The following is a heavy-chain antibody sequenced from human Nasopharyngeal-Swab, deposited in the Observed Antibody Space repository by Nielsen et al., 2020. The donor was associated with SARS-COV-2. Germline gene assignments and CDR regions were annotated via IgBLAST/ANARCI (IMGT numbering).Heavy chain of an antibody. J-gene: IGHJ6*03. CDR3: AKGFLDYYCYMDV. CDR1: GFTFSRYA. V-gene: IGHV3-33*06. CDR2: IWYDGTNT. D-gene: IGHD3-10*01. Sequence: GESLKISCAASGFTFSRYAMHWVRQAPGKGLEWVTLIWYDGTNTYYADSVKGRFTISRDNSKNTVYLHMNSLRAEDTAIYYCAKGFLDYYCYMDVWGKGTTVTVSS.